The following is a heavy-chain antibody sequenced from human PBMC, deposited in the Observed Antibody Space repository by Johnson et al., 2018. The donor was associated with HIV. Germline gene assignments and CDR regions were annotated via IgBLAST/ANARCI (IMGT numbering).Heavy chain of an antibody. V-gene: IGHV3-23*04. D-gene: IGHD4-17*01. CDR1: GFTFSSYG. CDR3: AKYLIADYGDFGRAFDI. CDR2: ISGSGGST. J-gene: IGHJ3*02. Sequence: MLLVESGGGVVQPGRSLRLSCAASGFTFSSYGMHWVRQAPGKGLEWVSAISGSGGSTYYADSVKGRFTISRDNSKNTLYLQMNSLRAEDTAVYYCAKYLIADYGDFGRAFDIWGQGTMVTVSS.